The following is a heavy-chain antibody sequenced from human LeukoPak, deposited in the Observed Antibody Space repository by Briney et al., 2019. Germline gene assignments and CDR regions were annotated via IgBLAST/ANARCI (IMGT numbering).Heavy chain of an antibody. D-gene: IGHD6-6*01. J-gene: IGHJ4*02. CDR2: IRYDGSNK. CDR1: GFTFSSYG. CDR3: AKGPRFKQLVPHYYFDY. V-gene: IGHV3-30*02. Sequence: GGSLRLSCAASGFTFSSYGMHWVRQAPGKGLEWVAFIRYDGSNKYYADSVKGRFTISRDNSKNTLYLQMNSLRAEDTAVYYCAKGPRFKQLVPHYYFDYWGQGTLVTVSS.